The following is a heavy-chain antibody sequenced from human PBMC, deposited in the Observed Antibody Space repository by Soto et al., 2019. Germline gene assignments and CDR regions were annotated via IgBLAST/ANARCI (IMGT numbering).Heavy chain of an antibody. CDR2: INPSGGST. J-gene: IGHJ5*02. Sequence: GASVKVSCKASGYTFTSYYMHWVRQAPGQGLEWMGIINPSGGSTSYAQKLQGRVTMTRDTSTSTVYMELSSLRSEDTAVYYCARDPAVGAKGYVWFDPWGQGTLVTVSS. CDR3: ARDPAVGAKGYVWFDP. CDR1: GYTFTSYY. D-gene: IGHD1-26*01. V-gene: IGHV1-46*01.